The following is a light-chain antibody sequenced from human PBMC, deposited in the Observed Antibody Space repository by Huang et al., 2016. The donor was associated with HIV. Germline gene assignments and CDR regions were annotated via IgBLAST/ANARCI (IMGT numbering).Light chain of an antibody. V-gene: IGKV2-29*02. Sequence: EIVLTQTPLSVSVTPGQPASISCKSSQSLLDTDGKTLLNWYLQKPGPAPQLLIYEVSSRFSGVPDRFSGSGSGIDFTLKISRVEADDVGIYYCMQGKQLPRTFGQGTRLEI. J-gene: IGKJ2*02. CDR2: EVS. CDR1: QSLLDTDGKTL. CDR3: MQGKQLPRT.